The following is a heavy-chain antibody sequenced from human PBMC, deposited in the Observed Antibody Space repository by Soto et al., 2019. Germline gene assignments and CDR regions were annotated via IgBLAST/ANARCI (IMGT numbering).Heavy chain of an antibody. Sequence: EVQLVESGGGLVQPGGSLRLSCAASGFTFSSYWMSWVRQAPGKGLEWVANIKQDGSEKYDVDSVKGRFTISRDNAKNSLYLQMNGLRAEDTAVYYCARERLRGPYYYYYGMDVWGQGTTVTVSS. D-gene: IGHD6-25*01. J-gene: IGHJ6*02. V-gene: IGHV3-7*03. CDR1: GFTFSSYW. CDR2: IKQDGSEK. CDR3: ARERLRGPYYYYYGMDV.